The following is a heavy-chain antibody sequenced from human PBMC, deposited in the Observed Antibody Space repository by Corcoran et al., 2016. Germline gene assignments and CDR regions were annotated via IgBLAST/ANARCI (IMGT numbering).Heavy chain of an antibody. D-gene: IGHD4-17*01. CDR2: LSSSSSTI. J-gene: IGHJ4*01. V-gene: IGHV3-48*04. CDR1: GFTFSSYS. Sequence: EVQLVESGGGLVQPGGSLRLSCTASGFTFSSYSMNWVRQAPGQWLEWVSYLSSSSSTIYYADSVKGRVTISRDNAKNSMYLQINSLRAEDTAVYYCARVRGRYGDNAVDYWGHGTLVTVSS. CDR3: ARVRGRYGDNAVDY.